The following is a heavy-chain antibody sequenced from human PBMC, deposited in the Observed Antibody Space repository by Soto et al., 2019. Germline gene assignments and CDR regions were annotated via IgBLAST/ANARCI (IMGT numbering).Heavy chain of an antibody. CDR1: GFAFSNQG. CDR3: AKVESGPPEAFYS. V-gene: IGHV3-30*18. D-gene: IGHD3-3*01. Sequence: QEQLVESGGGVVQPGRSLRLSCAASGFAFSNQGMHWVRRAPGKGLEWVALISHDGQNIYYADSVKGRFAVSRDNSKNILFLQLSSLRLNDTAVYYCAKVESGPPEAFYSWGLGTMVTVSS. CDR2: ISHDGQNI. J-gene: IGHJ5*02.